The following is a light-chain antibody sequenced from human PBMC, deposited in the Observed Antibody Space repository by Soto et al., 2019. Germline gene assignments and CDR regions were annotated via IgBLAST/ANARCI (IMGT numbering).Light chain of an antibody. CDR2: VVS. Sequence: QSALAQPTSVSGSPGQSIAISCTGTSSDVGGYNYVSWHQQHPGKAPKVLISVVSNRPSGVSNRFSGSKSGNTASLTISGLQAEDEADYFCCSYAGGSNVFGTGTKLTVL. J-gene: IGLJ1*01. CDR1: SSDVGGYNY. V-gene: IGLV2-14*01. CDR3: CSYAGGSNV.